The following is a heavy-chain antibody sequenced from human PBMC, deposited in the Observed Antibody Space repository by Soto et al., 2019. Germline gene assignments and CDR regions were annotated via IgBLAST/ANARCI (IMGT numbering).Heavy chain of an antibody. CDR2: IYYSGST. Sequence: QVQLQESGPGLVKPSETLSLTCTVSGGSVSSGSYYWSWIRQPPGKGLEWIGYIYYSGSTNYNPSLKRRVTISVDTSKNQFSLKLSSVTAADTAVYYCARYNDFWSGDDYWGQGTLVTVSS. CDR3: ARYNDFWSGDDY. CDR1: GGSVSSGSYY. D-gene: IGHD3-3*01. J-gene: IGHJ4*02. V-gene: IGHV4-61*01.